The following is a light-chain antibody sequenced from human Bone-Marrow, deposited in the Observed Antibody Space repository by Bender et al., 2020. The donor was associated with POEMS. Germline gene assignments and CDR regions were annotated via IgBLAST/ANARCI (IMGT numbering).Light chain of an antibody. CDR2: EGD. CDR1: NSDIGTYKF. V-gene: IGLV2-23*01. Sequence: QSALTQRASVSGSPGQSITISCTGTNSDIGTYKFVSWYQQHPGKAPKLVIYEGDKRPSGISSRFSGSKSGNTASLTISGLQTEDEAHYYCCSYAENNFFVFGGGTRLTVL. CDR3: CSYAENNFFV. J-gene: IGLJ3*02.